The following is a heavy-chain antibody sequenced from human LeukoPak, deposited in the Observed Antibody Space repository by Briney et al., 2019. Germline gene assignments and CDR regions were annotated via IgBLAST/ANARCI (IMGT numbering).Heavy chain of an antibody. CDR2: IWYDGSNK. J-gene: IGHJ4*02. D-gene: IGHD6-13*01. V-gene: IGHV3-33*08. CDR1: GFTFSSYG. Sequence: GGSLRLSCTASGFTFSSYGMHWVRQAPGKGLEWVAVIWYDGSNKYYADSVKGRFTISRDNSKNTLYLQMNSLRAEDTAVYYCARVIAAAGRGRGYYFDYWGQGTLVTVSS. CDR3: ARVIAAAGRGRGYYFDY.